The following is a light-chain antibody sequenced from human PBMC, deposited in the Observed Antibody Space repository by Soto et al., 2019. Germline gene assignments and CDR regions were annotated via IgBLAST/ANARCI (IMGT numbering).Light chain of an antibody. CDR1: QSVSNN. CDR3: LQYNNWPPWT. Sequence: ILMTQSPATLSVSPGERATLSCRASQSVSNNLAWYQQKPGQAPRLLIYDASTKANGIPARFSGSGSGTEFPLSIRGLQSEDFAFYYCLQYNNWPPWTSGQGTKLEIK. J-gene: IGKJ1*01. V-gene: IGKV3-15*01. CDR2: DAS.